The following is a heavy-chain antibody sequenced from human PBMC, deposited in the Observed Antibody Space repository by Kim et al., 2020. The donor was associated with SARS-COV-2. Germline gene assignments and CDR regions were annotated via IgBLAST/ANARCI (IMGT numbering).Heavy chain of an antibody. CDR1: GGSISYYY. CDR2: IYYTGST. CDR3: ARHYQSYYGMDV. D-gene: IGHD3-16*02. Sequence: SETLSLTCTVSGGSISYYYWSWIRQPPGKGLEWIGYIYYTGSTNYNPSLKSRVTISVDTSKNQFSLKLSSVTAADTAVYYCARHYQSYYGMDVWGQGTTVTVSS. J-gene: IGHJ6*02. V-gene: IGHV4-59*08.